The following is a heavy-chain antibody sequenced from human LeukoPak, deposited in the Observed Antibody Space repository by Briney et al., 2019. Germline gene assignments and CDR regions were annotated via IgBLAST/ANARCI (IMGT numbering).Heavy chain of an antibody. J-gene: IGHJ4*02. CDR1: VYRFTSYD. Sequence: GASVKVSCKASVYRFTSYDMHWVRQAPGQGLEWMGIINPSGGSTSYAQRFQGRVAMTRDTPTTTVYMEVNSLTSEDTAVYFCARDGPTAAPFDYWGQGTLVTVSS. CDR3: ARDGPTAAPFDY. D-gene: IGHD2-2*01. V-gene: IGHV1-46*01. CDR2: INPSGGST.